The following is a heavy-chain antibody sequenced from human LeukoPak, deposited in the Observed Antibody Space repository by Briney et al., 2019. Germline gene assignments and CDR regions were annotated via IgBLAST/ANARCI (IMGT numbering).Heavy chain of an antibody. J-gene: IGHJ5*02. D-gene: IGHD3-10*01. Sequence: GGSLRLSCAASGFTFSSYSMNWVRQAPGKGLEWVSYISSSSSTIYYADSVKGRFTISRDNAKNSLYLQMNSLRAEDTAVYYCAREQGGGSGSYCNSWGQGTLVTVSS. CDR2: ISSSSSTI. V-gene: IGHV3-48*01. CDR3: AREQGGGSGSYCNS. CDR1: GFTFSSYS.